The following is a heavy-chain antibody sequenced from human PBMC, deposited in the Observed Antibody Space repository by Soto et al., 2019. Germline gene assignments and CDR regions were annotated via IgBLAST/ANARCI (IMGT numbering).Heavy chain of an antibody. CDR1: GFTVSSYA. V-gene: IGHV3-23*01. CDR2: LSGTGDSA. J-gene: IGHJ4*02. CDR3: ARDNGNYGAGSFAH. D-gene: IGHD3-10*01. Sequence: EVQLLESGGGLVQPWGSLRLSCAASGFTVSSYALSWVRQAPGKGLEWVSALSGTGDSADYANSVKGRFTISRDDSKTTLYLVMSSLRVEDTAIYYCARDNGNYGAGSFAHGGQGTLVTVSS.